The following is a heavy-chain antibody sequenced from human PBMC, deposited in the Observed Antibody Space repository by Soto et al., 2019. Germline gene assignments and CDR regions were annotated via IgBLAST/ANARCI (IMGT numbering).Heavy chain of an antibody. J-gene: IGHJ6*02. Sequence: SSETLSLTCAVYGGSFSGYYWSWIRQPPGKGLEWIGEINHSGSTNYNPSLKSRVTISVDTSKNQFSLKLSSVTAADTAVYYCASLAAAAPTSYGMDVWGQGTTVTVSS. V-gene: IGHV4-34*01. CDR3: ASLAAAAPTSYGMDV. CDR1: GGSFSGYY. CDR2: INHSGST. D-gene: IGHD6-13*01.